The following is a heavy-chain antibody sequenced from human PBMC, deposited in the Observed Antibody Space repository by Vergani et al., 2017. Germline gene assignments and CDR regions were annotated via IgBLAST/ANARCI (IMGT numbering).Heavy chain of an antibody. CDR2: ISRSTSYI. J-gene: IGHJ6*02. Sequence: EVQLVESGGGLVKPGGSLRLSCAASGFIFSSYSMNWVRQAPGKGLEWVSSISRSTSYIYYADSVKGRFTISRDTAKNSLYLQMNSLRAEDTAVYYCARLRIAAAGDYDYYYYYGMDVWGQGTTVTVSS. V-gene: IGHV3-21*01. CDR1: GFIFSSYS. CDR3: ARLRIAAAGDYDYYYYYGMDV. D-gene: IGHD6-13*01.